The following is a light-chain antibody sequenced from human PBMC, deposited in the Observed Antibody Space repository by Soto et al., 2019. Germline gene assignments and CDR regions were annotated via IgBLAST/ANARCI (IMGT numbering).Light chain of an antibody. CDR1: PSISTH. V-gene: IGKV1-39*01. J-gene: IGKJ1*01. CDR3: QQSYTSWWT. Sequence: ENQMTQSPSYLSASVGDRVSITCLASPSISTHLSWYQHKPGKPPKLLIYAASTLQSWVPARFTGSGSGTDFTLTISSLQPEDFATYYCQQSYTSWWTFGQGTKVDI. CDR2: AAS.